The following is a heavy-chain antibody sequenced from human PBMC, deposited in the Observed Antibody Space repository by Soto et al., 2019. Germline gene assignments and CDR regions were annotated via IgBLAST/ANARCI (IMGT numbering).Heavy chain of an antibody. CDR3: ARIPLIVVVNTWYFDL. CDR1: GGSISSGGYY. Sequence: QVQLQESGPGLVKPSQTLSLTCTVSGGSISSGGYYWSWIRQHPGKGLEWIGYIYYSGSTYYNPSLKSRVTISVDTSKNQFSLKLSSVTAADTAVYYCARIPLIVVVNTWYFDLWGRGTLVTVSS. CDR2: IYYSGST. D-gene: IGHD3-22*01. J-gene: IGHJ2*01. V-gene: IGHV4-31*03.